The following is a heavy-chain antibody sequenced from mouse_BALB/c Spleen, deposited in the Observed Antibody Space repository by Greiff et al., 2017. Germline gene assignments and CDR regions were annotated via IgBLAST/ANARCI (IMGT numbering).Heavy chain of an antibody. Sequence: EVQGVESGPGLVKPSQSLSLTCTVTGYSITSDYAWNWIRQFPGNKLEWMGYISYSGSTSYNPSLKSRISITRDTSKNQFFLQLNSVTTEDTATYYCARGLGQGYAMDYWGQGTSVTVSS. D-gene: IGHD4-1*01. CDR3: ARGLGQGYAMDY. CDR2: ISYSGST. V-gene: IGHV3-2*02. CDR1: GYSITSDYA. J-gene: IGHJ4*01.